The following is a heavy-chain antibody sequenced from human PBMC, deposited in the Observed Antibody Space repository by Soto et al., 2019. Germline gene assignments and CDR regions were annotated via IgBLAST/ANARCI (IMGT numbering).Heavy chain of an antibody. V-gene: IGHV3-7*02. CDR3: ARGPSYSDSYFDH. Sequence: SLRLSCAASGLTFNASWMTWVRQAAGKGLEWVADIKKDGSEIYYADSVEGRFTISRDNSKNTVYLQMNSLRLEDTAVYYCARGPSYSDSYFDHWGQGTLVTVSS. CDR1: GLTFNASW. CDR2: IKKDGSEI. J-gene: IGHJ4*02. D-gene: IGHD4-17*01.